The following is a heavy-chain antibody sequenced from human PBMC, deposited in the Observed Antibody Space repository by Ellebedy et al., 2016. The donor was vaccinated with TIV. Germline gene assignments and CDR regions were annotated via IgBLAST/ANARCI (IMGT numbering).Heavy chain of an antibody. V-gene: IGHV3-23*01. D-gene: IGHD3-22*01. J-gene: IGHJ4*02. Sequence: PGGSLRLSCAASGFTFSSYALSWVRQAPGKGLAWVSTIRHTGGRTYYADSVGGRFTISRDNSKKPLELQMNSLSAEDTAVYYCAKGRGGGSDSSAPRYYFDYWGLGTLVTVSS. CDR3: AKGRGGGSDSSAPRYYFDY. CDR2: IRHTGGRT. CDR1: GFTFSSYA.